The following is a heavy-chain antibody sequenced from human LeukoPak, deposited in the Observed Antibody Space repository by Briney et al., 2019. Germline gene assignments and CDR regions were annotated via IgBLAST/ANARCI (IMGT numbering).Heavy chain of an antibody. V-gene: IGHV3-53*01. J-gene: IGHJ6*02. CDR1: GFTVSSSY. CDR2: FYSGGKT. D-gene: IGHD3-3*01. Sequence: GGSLRLSCAASGFTVSSSYMSWVRQAPGKGLEWVSVFYSGGKTYYTDSVKGRFTISRDNSKNTLYLQMNSLRAEDTAVYYCAREEDDFWSGPPVAYGMDVWGQGTTVTVSS. CDR3: AREEDDFWSGPPVAYGMDV.